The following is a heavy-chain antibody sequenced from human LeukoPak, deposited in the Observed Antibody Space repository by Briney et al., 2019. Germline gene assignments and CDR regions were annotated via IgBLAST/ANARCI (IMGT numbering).Heavy chain of an antibody. CDR1: GFTFSNAW. Sequence: TGGSLRLSCAASGFTFSNAWMSWICQAPGKGLEWVGRIKSKTDGGTTDYAAPVKGRFTISRDDSKNTLYLQMNSLKTEDTAVYYCTTLIRYDISYWGQGTLVTVSS. CDR2: IKSKTDGGTT. V-gene: IGHV3-15*01. D-gene: IGHD3-22*01. J-gene: IGHJ4*02. CDR3: TTLIRYDISY.